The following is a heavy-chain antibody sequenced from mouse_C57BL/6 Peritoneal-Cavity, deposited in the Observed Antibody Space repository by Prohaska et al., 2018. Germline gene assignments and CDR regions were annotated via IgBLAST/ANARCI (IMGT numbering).Heavy chain of an antibody. CDR2: INSDGSAI. Sequence: EVQLLETGGGLVQPGGSRGLSCEGSGFTFSGFWMSWVRQTPGKTLEWIGDINSDGSAINYAPSIKDRCTIFRDNDKSTLYLQMSNVRSEDTATYFCMRYGSYWYFDVWGTGTTVTVSS. CDR1: GFTFSGFW. V-gene: IGHV11-2*01. CDR3: MRYGSYWYFDV. D-gene: IGHD1-1*01. J-gene: IGHJ1*03.